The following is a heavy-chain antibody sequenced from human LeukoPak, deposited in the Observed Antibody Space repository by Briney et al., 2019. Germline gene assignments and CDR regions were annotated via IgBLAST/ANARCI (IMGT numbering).Heavy chain of an antibody. CDR2: MNPNSGDT. CDR3: ATATSVWYSSWFAP. D-gene: IGHD6-13*01. Sequence: ASVKVSCKASGYTFTSYDINWVRQATGQGLEWMGWMNPNSGDTAYAQKFQGRVTMTRDTSISTAYMELSSLRSEDTAVYYCATATSVWYSSWFAPGGQEPLVPVPS. V-gene: IGHV1-8*01. J-gene: IGHJ5*02. CDR1: GYTFTSYD.